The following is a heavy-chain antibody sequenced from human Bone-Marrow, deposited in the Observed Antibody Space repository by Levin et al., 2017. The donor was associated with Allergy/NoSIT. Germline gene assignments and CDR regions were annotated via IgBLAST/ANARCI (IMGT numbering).Heavy chain of an antibody. CDR2: INPNSGGT. V-gene: IGHV1-2*06. D-gene: IGHD3-3*01. Sequence: AGESLKISCKASGYSFTGFYMHWVRQAPGQGLEWMGRINPNSGGTNYAQKFQGRVSMTRDTSISTAYMELSRLTSDDTAVYYCARGVTYYDFWSAYYDGAFDIWGQGTMVTVSS. CDR1: GYSFTGFY. J-gene: IGHJ3*02. CDR3: ARGVTYYDFWSAYYDGAFDI.